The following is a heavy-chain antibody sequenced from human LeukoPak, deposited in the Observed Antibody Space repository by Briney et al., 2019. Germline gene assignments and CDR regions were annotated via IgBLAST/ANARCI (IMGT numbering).Heavy chain of an antibody. CDR1: GGSFSGYY. J-gene: IGHJ4*02. D-gene: IGHD5-12*01. Sequence: PSETLSLTCAVYGGSFSGYYWSWIRQPPGKGLEWIGEINHSGSTNYNPSLKSRVTISVDTSKNQFSLKLSSVTAADTAGYYCARSGYDYQEIDYWGQGTLVTVSS. CDR3: ARSGYDYQEIDY. CDR2: INHSGST. V-gene: IGHV4-34*01.